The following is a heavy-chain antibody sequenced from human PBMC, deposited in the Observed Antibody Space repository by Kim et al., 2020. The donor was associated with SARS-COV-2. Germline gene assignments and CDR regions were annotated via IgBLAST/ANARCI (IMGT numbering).Heavy chain of an antibody. CDR3: AKELRLGLYSGKMWMFDY. CDR1: GFTFSSYG. J-gene: IGHJ4*02. Sequence: GGSLRLSCAASGFTFSSYGMHWVRQAPGKGLEWVAVISYDGSNKYYADSVKGRFTISRDNSKNTLYLQMNSLRAEDTAVYYCAKELRLGLYSGKMWMFDYWGQGTLVTVSS. D-gene: IGHD1-26*01. CDR2: ISYDGSNK. V-gene: IGHV3-30*18.